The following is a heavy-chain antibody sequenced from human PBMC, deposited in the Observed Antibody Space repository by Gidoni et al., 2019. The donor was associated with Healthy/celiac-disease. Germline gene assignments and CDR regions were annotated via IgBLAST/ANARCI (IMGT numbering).Heavy chain of an antibody. D-gene: IGHD1-26*01. Sequence: QVQLQESGPGLVKPSETLSLTCTVSGGSIISSYWSWIRQPPGKGLEWIGDLYYSGSTTYNPSLKSRATISGDTSKNQVSLKLSSVTAADTAVYYCARGRWELPYWGRRTLVTVSS. CDR2: LYYSGST. J-gene: IGHJ4*01. V-gene: IGHV4-59*01. CDR1: GGSIISSY. CDR3: ARGRWELPY.